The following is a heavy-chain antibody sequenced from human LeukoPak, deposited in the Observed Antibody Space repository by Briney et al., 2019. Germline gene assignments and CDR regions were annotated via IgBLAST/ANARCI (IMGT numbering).Heavy chain of an antibody. D-gene: IGHD3-3*01. J-gene: IGHJ4*02. CDR1: GFTFSSYA. CDR2: ISSNGGST. Sequence: GGSLRLSCAASGFTFSSYAMHWVRQAPGKGLEYVSAISSNGGSTYYANSVKGRFTISRDNSKNTLYLQMGSLRAEDMAVYYCARVWVRSGYYLNDYWGQGTLVTVSS. CDR3: ARVWVRSGYYLNDY. V-gene: IGHV3-64*01.